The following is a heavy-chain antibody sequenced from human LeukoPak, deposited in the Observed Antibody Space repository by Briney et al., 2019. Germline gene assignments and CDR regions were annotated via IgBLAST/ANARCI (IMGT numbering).Heavy chain of an antibody. CDR2: ISSDGGSP. CDR3: ANVGYGYDFWSGYYNEGDFDY. Sequence: XAXXGFTFSSYAXDWVREAPGKGVEYVSGISSDGGSPFHVNSVKGRFTIYRDNCKKTLYLQMNSLRAEDTAVYYCANVGYGYDFWSGYYNEGDFDYWGQGTLVTVSS. D-gene: IGHD3-3*01. J-gene: IGHJ4*02. V-gene: IGHV3-64*01. CDR1: GFTFSSYA.